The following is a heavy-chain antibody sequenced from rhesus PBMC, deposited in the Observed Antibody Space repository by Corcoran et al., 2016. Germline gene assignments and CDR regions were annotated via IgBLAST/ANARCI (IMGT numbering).Heavy chain of an antibody. V-gene: IGHV4S7*01. CDR2: IYGSSGST. CDR1: GGSISDSYY. CDR3: ARGRKVYSNYAPPEYFEF. D-gene: IGHD4-23*01. J-gene: IGHJ1*01. Sequence: QVQLQESGPGLVKPSETLALTCAVSGGSISDSYYWTWIRHTPGKGLEWVGNIYGSSGSTYYNPSLKSRVTISKDTSKNQFSLKLSSVTAADTAVYYCARGRKVYSNYAPPEYFEFWGQGALVTVSS.